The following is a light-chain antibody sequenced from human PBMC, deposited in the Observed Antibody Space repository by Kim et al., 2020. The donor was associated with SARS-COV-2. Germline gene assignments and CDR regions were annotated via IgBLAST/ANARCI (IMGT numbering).Light chain of an antibody. CDR2: WAS. V-gene: IGKV4-1*01. CDR1: QSVLYSSNNNNY. Sequence: DIVMTQSPDSLAVSLGERATINCKSSQSVLYSSNNNNYLAWYQQKPGQPPKLLIYWASTRESGVPDRFSGSGSATDFTLTISGLQAEDVAVYYCQQYYSTPLTFGGGTKVDIK. CDR3: QQYYSTPLT. J-gene: IGKJ4*01.